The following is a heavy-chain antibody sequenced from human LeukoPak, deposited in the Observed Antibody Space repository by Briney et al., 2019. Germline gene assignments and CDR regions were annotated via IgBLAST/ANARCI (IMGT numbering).Heavy chain of an antibody. CDR1: VFTFSSYC. D-gene: IGHD4-11*01. V-gene: IGHV3-33*01. Sequence: GGSLRLSCAASVFTFSSYCMHWVRQAPCKGLERVAVIWYDGSNKYYADSVKGRFTISRDNSKNTLYLQMNSLRADDTALYYCARSVPDYTRFDYWGQGALVTVSS. CDR2: IWYDGSNK. CDR3: ARSVPDYTRFDY. J-gene: IGHJ4*02.